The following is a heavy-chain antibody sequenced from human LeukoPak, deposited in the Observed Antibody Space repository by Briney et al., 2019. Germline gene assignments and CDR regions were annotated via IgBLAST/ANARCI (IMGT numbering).Heavy chain of an antibody. Sequence: GASVKVSCKASGYTFTGYYMHWVRQAPGQGLEWMGWINPNSGGTNYAQKFQGRVTMTRDTSISTACMELSRLRSDDTAVYYCARSLAAAGPDFDYWGQGTLVTVSS. CDR2: INPNSGGT. J-gene: IGHJ4*02. V-gene: IGHV1-2*02. CDR3: ARSLAAAGPDFDY. CDR1: GYTFTGYY. D-gene: IGHD6-13*01.